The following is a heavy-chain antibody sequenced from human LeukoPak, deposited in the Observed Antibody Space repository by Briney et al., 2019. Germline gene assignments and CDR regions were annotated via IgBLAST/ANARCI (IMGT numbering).Heavy chain of an antibody. J-gene: IGHJ6*02. D-gene: IGHD4-17*01. V-gene: IGHV4-31*03. Sequence: SETLSLTCTVSGGSISSGGYYWSWIRQHPGKGLEWIGYIYYSGSTYYNPSLKSRVTISVDTSKNQFSLKLSSVTAADTAVYYCARVRYGELDVWGQGTTVTVSS. CDR2: IYYSGST. CDR1: GGSISSGGYY. CDR3: ARVRYGELDV.